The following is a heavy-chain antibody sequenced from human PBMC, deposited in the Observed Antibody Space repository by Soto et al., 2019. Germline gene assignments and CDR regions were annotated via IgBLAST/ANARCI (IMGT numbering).Heavy chain of an antibody. CDR3: ARITIFPYYYYMDV. CDR2: MFYSGST. D-gene: IGHD3-9*01. CDR1: GGSVSSGSYY. Sequence: SETLSLTCTVSGGSVSSGSYYWGWIRQPPGKGLEWIGSMFYSGSTYYNPSLKSRVTTSVDTSKSQFSLRLSSVSAADTAVYYCARITIFPYYYYMDVWGKGTTVTVSS. V-gene: IGHV4-39*01. J-gene: IGHJ6*03.